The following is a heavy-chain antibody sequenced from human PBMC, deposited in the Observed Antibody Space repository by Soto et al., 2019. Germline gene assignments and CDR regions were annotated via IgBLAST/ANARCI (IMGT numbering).Heavy chain of an antibody. CDR3: AKDQGYYYDSSGYLDY. Sequence: EVQLLESGGGLVQPGGSLRLSCAASGFTFSSYAMSWVRQAPGKGLEWVSAISGSGGSTYYADSVKGRFTISRDNSKNTLYLQMNSLRAEDTALYYCAKDQGYYYDSSGYLDYWGQGTLVTVSS. D-gene: IGHD3-22*01. CDR2: ISGSGGST. V-gene: IGHV3-23*01. J-gene: IGHJ4*02. CDR1: GFTFSSYA.